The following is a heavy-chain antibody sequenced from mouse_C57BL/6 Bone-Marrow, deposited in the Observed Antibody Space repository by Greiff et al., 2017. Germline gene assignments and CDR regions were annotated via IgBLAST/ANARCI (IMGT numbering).Heavy chain of an antibody. CDR1: GYTFTDYE. CDR2: IDPETGGT. CDR3: TVLDY. Sequence: QVQLKQSGAELVRPGASVTLSCKASGYTFTDYEMHWVKQTPVHGLEWIGAIDPETGGTAYNQKFKGKAILTAAKSSSTAYMELRSLTSEDSAVYYCTVLDYWGQGTTRTVSS. V-gene: IGHV1-15*01. J-gene: IGHJ2*01.